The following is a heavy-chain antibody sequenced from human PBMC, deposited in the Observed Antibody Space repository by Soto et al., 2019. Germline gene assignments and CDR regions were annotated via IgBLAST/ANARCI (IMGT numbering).Heavy chain of an antibody. CDR2: LYYSGST. CDR3: ARQATPLDPLAY. Sequence: PSETLSLTCTVSGGSISSYYWSWIRQPPGRGLEWIGYLYYSGSTNYNPSLKSRVTISVYTSKNQFSLKLSSVTTADTAVYYCARQATPLDPLAYWGQGTLVTVSS. V-gene: IGHV4-59*01. J-gene: IGHJ4*02. CDR1: GGSISSYY.